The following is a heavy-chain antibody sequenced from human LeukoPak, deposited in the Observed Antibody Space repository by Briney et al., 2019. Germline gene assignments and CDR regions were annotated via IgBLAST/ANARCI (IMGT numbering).Heavy chain of an antibody. CDR3: ARGLYYDILTGYYSDAFDI. D-gene: IGHD3-9*01. CDR1: GGSFSGYY. CDR2: TNHSGST. J-gene: IGHJ3*02. Sequence: SETLSLTCAVYGGSFSGYYWSWIRQPPGKGLEWIGETNHSGSTNYNPSLKSRVTISVDTSKNQLSLKLSSVTAADTAVYYCARGLYYDILTGYYSDAFDIWGQGTMVTVSS. V-gene: IGHV4-34*01.